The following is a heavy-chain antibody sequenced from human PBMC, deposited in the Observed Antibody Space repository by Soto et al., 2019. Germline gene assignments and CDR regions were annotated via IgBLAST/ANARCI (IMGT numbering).Heavy chain of an antibody. D-gene: IGHD3-9*01. CDR1: GYTFTSYD. V-gene: IGHV1-8*01. CDR3: ATGPVLRYFDWSHYYGMDV. Sequence: QVQLVQSGAEVKKPGASVKVSCKASGYTFTSYDINWVRQATGQGLEWMGWMNPNSGNTGYAQKFQGRVTMTRNTSISTAYMELGSLRSEDTAVYYCATGPVLRYFDWSHYYGMDVWGQGTTVTVSS. J-gene: IGHJ6*02. CDR2: MNPNSGNT.